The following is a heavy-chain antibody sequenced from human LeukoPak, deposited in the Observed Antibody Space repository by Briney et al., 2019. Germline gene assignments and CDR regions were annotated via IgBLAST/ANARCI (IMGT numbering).Heavy chain of an antibody. CDR1: GGTFSSYA. D-gene: IGHD3-9*01. CDR2: IIPIFGTA. Sequence: SVKVSCKASGGTFSSYAISWVRQAPGQGLEWMGGIIPIFGTANYAQKFQGRVTITADKSTSTAYMELSSLRSEDTAVYYCARDPYDILTGYYTVWGQGTLVTVSS. J-gene: IGHJ4*02. V-gene: IGHV1-69*06. CDR3: ARDPYDILTGYYTV.